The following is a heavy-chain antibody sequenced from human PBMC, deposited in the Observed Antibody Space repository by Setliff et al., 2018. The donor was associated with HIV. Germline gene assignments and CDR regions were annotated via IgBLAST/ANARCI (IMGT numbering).Heavy chain of an antibody. CDR2: IIPIFGTA. J-gene: IGHJ6*02. V-gene: IGHV1-69*13. CDR1: GDTFRTYA. D-gene: IGHD5-18*01. CDR3: AREKGNMDSSMVLYYYFGMDV. Sequence: SVKVSCKASGDTFRTYAISWVRQAPGQGPEWMGGIIPIFGTANYAQRFQGRVTFTADESTNTVYMELRSLKSEDTAVYCCAREKGNMDSSMVLYYYFGMDVWGQGTTVTVSS.